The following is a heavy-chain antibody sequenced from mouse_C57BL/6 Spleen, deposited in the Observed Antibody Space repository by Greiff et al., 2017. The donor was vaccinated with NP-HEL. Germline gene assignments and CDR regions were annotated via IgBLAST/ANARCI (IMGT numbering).Heavy chain of an antibody. CDR2: INPYNGGT. Sequence: EVQLQQSGPVLVKPGASVKMSCKASGYTFTDYYMNWVKQSHGKSLEWIGVINPYNGGTSYNQKFKGKATLTVDKSSSTAYMELNSLTSEDSAVYYCARERIYPYFDYWGQGTTLTVSS. CDR1: GYTFTDYY. J-gene: IGHJ2*01. V-gene: IGHV1-19*01. D-gene: IGHD2-1*01. CDR3: ARERIYPYFDY.